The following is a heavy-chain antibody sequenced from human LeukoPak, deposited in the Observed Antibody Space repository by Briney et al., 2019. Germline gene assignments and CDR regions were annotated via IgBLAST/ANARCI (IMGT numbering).Heavy chain of an antibody. CDR1: GGSFSGYY. V-gene: IGHV4-34*01. J-gene: IGHJ5*02. Sequence: SETLSLTCAVYGGSFSGYYWSWIRQPPGKGLEWIGEINHSGSTNYNPSLKSRVTISVDTSKNQFSLKLSSVTAADTAVYYCARRLLGPYYDSKGHNNWFDPWGQGTLVTVSS. CDR3: ARRLLGPYYDSKGHNNWFDP. CDR2: INHSGST. D-gene: IGHD3-22*01.